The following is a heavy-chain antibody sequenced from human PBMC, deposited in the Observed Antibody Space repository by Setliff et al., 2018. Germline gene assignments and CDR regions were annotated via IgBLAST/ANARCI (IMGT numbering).Heavy chain of an antibody. V-gene: IGHV4-59*01. Sequence: SETLSLTCTVSGDSMSGASIWSWIRQPPGRGLEFMGYVFPSGATKYDPSLKSRVTISVDTSKNHFSLRLSSVTAADTAVYFCARESATIGEFPLYYFDKWGQGIPVTVSS. D-gene: IGHD3-10*01. CDR3: ARESATIGEFPLYYFDK. CDR1: GDSMSGAS. J-gene: IGHJ4*02. CDR2: VFPSGAT.